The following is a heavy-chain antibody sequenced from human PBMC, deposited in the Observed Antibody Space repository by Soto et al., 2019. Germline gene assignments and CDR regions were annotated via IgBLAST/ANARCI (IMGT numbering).Heavy chain of an antibody. V-gene: IGHV4-31*03. CDR3: ARGNYGDYAGDAFDI. D-gene: IGHD4-17*01. CDR2: IYYSGST. J-gene: IGHJ3*02. Sequence: PSXTLSLACTVSGGSISSGGYYWSLIRQHPGKGLEWIGYIYYSGSTYYNPSLKSRVTISVDTSKNQFSLKLSSVTAADTAVYYCARGNYGDYAGDAFDIWGQGTMVTVSS. CDR1: GGSISSGGYY.